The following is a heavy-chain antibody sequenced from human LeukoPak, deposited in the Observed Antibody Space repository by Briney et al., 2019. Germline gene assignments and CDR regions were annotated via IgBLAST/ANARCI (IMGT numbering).Heavy chain of an antibody. CDR3: ARDDGDV. CDR1: GFTFSNYW. V-gene: IGHV3-7*01. J-gene: IGHJ6*04. Sequence: GESLRLSCVSSGFTFSNYWMKWVRQAPGKGLEWVASINEDGSGKFSVGSVKDRITISRDNTRNSLDLHINSLTVEDTAIYYCARDDGDVWGTGTTVTVSS. CDR2: INEDGSGK.